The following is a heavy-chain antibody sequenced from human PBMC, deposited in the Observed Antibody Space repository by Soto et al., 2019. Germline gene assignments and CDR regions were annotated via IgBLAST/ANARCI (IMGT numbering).Heavy chain of an antibody. CDR1: GGSIGTSY. CDR2: IYITGST. CDR3: ARGGRDGFDI. Sequence: LSLTCTVSGGSIGTSYWNWIRQTAGKRLEWLGRIYITGSTNLNPSLRSRVAMSVDTSKNQFSLKLSSVTAADTAVYYCARGGRDGFDIWGQGAMVTVSS. V-gene: IGHV4-4*07. J-gene: IGHJ3*02.